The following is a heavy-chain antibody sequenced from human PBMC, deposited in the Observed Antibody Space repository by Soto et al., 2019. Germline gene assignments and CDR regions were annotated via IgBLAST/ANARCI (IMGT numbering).Heavy chain of an antibody. CDR1: GFTFSSYW. V-gene: IGHV3-7*03. D-gene: IGHD3-16*01. CDR2: IKQDGSGK. Sequence: EVQLVESGGGLVQPGGSLRLSCAASGFTFSSYWMRWVRQAPGKGLEWVANIKQDGSGKNYVDSVKGRFTISRDNPKNSLYLQMNRLSSEDAVVFYCVRVGCLGGYSGQGLLVTVSS. CDR3: VRVGCLGGY. J-gene: IGHJ4*02.